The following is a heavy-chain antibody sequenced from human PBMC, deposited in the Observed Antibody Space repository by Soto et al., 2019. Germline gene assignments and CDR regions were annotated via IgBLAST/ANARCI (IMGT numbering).Heavy chain of an antibody. J-gene: IGHJ5*02. D-gene: IGHD3-10*01. CDR2: INAGSGDT. V-gene: IGHV1-3*01. CDR1: GYTFTRHT. CDR3: ARDYYGTGSYYWFDP. Sequence: GASVKVSCKASGYTFTRHTIHWVRQAPGQRPEWMGWINAGSGDTRYSQRFQGRVTITRDTSASTGYLELGSLRSEDTAVYYCARDYYGTGSYYWFDPWGQGTLVTVSS.